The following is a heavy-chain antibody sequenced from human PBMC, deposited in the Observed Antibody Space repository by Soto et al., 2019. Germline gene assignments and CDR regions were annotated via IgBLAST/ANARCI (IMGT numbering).Heavy chain of an antibody. D-gene: IGHD3-3*01. J-gene: IGHJ5*02. CDR1: GGSFSGYY. Sequence: QVQLQQWGAGLLTPSETLSLTCAVYGGSFSGYYWSWIRQPPGKGLEWIGEINHSRSTNYNPSLKSRVTISVDTSKNQFSLKLSSVTAADTAVYYCARVYYDFWSGSLGGWFDPWGQGTLVTVSS. CDR3: ARVYYDFWSGSLGGWFDP. CDR2: INHSRST. V-gene: IGHV4-34*01.